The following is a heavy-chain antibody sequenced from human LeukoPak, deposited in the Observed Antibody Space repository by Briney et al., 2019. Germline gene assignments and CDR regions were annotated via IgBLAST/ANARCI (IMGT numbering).Heavy chain of an antibody. J-gene: IGHJ5*02. CDR2: IHYSGRT. CDR3: ARASGVLPSFEWANWFDT. Sequence: SETLSLTCTVSGGSIRSSDYYWAWIRQPPGSGLEWIGTIHYSGRTFSKPPLKSRLTVSAATSRNQFYIKLSSVTAADTAVYYCARASGVLPSFEWANWFDTWGQGSLVTVSS. V-gene: IGHV4-39*01. D-gene: IGHD3-9*01. CDR1: GGSIRSSDYY.